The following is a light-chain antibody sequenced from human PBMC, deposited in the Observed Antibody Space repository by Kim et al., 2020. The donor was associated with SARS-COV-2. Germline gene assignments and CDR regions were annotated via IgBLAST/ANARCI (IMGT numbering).Light chain of an antibody. V-gene: IGKV1-39*01. CDR3: QQGYSTPPP. Sequence: DIQMTQSPSSLSASVGDRVTITCRASQSISSYLNWYQQKPGKAPKLLIYAASSLQSGVPSRFSGSGSGTDFTLTISSLQPEDFATYYCQQGYSTPPPFGQGTKLEI. J-gene: IGKJ2*01. CDR1: QSISSY. CDR2: AAS.